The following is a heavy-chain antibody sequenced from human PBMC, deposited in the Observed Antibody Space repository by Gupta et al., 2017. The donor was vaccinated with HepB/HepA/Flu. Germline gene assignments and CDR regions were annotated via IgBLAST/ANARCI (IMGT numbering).Heavy chain of an antibody. V-gene: IGHV3-23*01. CDR1: GFTFSSYA. CDR3: AKETRITISFDY. CDR2: ISGSGCST. Sequence: EVQLLESGGGLVQPGGSLRLPWAAPGFTFSSYAMSWVRQAPGKGLGWVSAISGSGCSTYYADSVKGRFTISRDNSKNTLYLQMNSLRAEDTAVYYCAKETRITISFDYWGQGTLVTVSS. D-gene: IGHD3-9*01. J-gene: IGHJ4*02.